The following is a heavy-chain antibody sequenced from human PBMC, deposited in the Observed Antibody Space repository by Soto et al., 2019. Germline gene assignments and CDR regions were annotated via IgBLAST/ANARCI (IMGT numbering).Heavy chain of an antibody. CDR2: IYYSGSA. J-gene: IGHJ6*02. Sequence: SETLSLTCTVSGGSISSSSYYWGWIRQPPGKGLEWIGSIYYSGSAYYNPSLKSRVTISVDTSKNQFSLKLSSVTAADTAVYYCARSSPLYCSGGSCYYHYGLDVWGQGTTVTVSS. CDR3: ARSSPLYCSGGSCYYHYGLDV. V-gene: IGHV4-39*01. CDR1: GGSISSSSYY. D-gene: IGHD2-15*01.